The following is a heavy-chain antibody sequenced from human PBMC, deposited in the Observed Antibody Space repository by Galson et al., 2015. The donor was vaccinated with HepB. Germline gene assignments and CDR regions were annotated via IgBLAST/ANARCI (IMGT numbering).Heavy chain of an antibody. CDR1: GYTFTSYW. J-gene: IGHJ6*02. CDR2: IDPSDSYT. CDR3: ARHAPYGSGRANYGMDV. Sequence: QSGAEVKKPGESLRISCKGSGYTFTSYWITWVRQMPGKGLERMGRIDPSDSYTNYSPSFQGHVTISADKSISTAYLQWSSLKASDTAMYYCARHAPYGSGRANYGMDVWGQGTTVTVSS. D-gene: IGHD3-10*01. V-gene: IGHV5-10-1*01.